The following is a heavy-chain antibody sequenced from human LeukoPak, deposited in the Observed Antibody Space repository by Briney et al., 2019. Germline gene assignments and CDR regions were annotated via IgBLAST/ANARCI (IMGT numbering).Heavy chain of an antibody. CDR3: VRGKASGGYSGYGLDAFDI. J-gene: IGHJ3*02. CDR2: INSDGSSA. V-gene: IGHV3-74*01. CDR1: GFTFSSYW. D-gene: IGHD5-12*01. Sequence: GGSLRLSCAASGFTFSSYWMHWVRQAPGKGLVWVSRINSDGSSASHADSVKGRFTISRDNAKNTLYLQMNSLRAEDTAVYYCVRGKASGGYSGYGLDAFDIWGQGTMVTVSS.